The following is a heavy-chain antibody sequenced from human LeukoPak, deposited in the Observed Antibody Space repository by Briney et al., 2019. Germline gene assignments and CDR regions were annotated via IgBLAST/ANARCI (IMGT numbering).Heavy chain of an antibody. CDR2: INPKNGGA. CDR1: GYTFIGYY. J-gene: IGHJ5*02. CDR3: ARDGGYCSGGSCYSWFDP. Sequence: ASVKVSCKTSGYTFIGYYMHWVRQAPGQGLEWMGWINPKNGGANYAPSFQGRVTMTRDTSISTAYMELSRLRSDDTAVYYCARDGGYCSGGSCYSWFDPWGQGTLVTVSS. D-gene: IGHD2-15*01. V-gene: IGHV1-2*07.